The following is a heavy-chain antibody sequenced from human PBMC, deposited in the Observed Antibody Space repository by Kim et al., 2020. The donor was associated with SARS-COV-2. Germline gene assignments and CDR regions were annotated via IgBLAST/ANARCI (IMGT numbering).Heavy chain of an antibody. D-gene: IGHD5-12*01. V-gene: IGHV4-31*03. CDR1: GGSISSGGYY. Sequence: SETLSLTCTVSGGSISSGGYYWSWIRQHPGKGLEWIGYIYYSGSTYYNPSLKSRVTISVDTSKNQFSLKLSSVTAADTAVYYCARDIPSDSGYDFHYYGMDVWGQGTTVTVSS. CDR3: ARDIPSDSGYDFHYYGMDV. CDR2: IYYSGST. J-gene: IGHJ6*02.